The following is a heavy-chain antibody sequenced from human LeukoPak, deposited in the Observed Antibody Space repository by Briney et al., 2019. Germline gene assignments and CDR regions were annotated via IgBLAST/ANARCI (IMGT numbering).Heavy chain of an antibody. CDR3: AKVFVTGMSYLPH. D-gene: IGHD2-21*02. Sequence: GGSLRLSCAASGFTFSTYAMSWVRQAPGKGLEWVSGFSDSGGTSYYADSVKGRLTISRDNSKNTLYLQMDSLRAEDTAVYYCAKVFVTGMSYLPHWGQGTLVIVSS. V-gene: IGHV3-23*01. CDR2: FSDSGGTS. CDR1: GFTFSTYA. J-gene: IGHJ1*01.